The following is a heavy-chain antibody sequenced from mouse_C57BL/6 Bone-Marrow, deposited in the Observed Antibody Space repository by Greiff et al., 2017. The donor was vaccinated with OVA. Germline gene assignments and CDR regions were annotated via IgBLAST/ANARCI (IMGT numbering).Heavy chain of an antibody. CDR2: FHPYNDDT. CDR1: GYTFTTYP. D-gene: IGHD2-4*01. CDR3: ARHIYYDYDEYFDV. Sequence: QVQLQQSGAELVRPGASVKMSCKASGYTFTTYPIEWMKQNHGKSLEWIGNFHPYNDDTKYNEKFKGKATLTVEKSSSTVYLELSRLTSDDSAVYYCARHIYYDYDEYFDVWGTGTTVTVSS. V-gene: IGHV1-47*01. J-gene: IGHJ1*03.